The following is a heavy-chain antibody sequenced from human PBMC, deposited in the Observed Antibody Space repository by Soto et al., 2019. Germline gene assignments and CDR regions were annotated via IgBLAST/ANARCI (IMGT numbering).Heavy chain of an antibody. CDR3: ARARRGEYYFDY. J-gene: IGHJ4*02. Sequence: SETLSLTCSVSGGSMSSYYRSWIRQPPGKGLEWIGYIYYSGSTNYNPSLKSRVTISVDTSKNQFSLKLSSVTAADTAVYYCARARRGEYYFDYWGQGTLVTVSS. CDR2: IYYSGST. CDR1: GGSMSSYY. V-gene: IGHV4-59*01. D-gene: IGHD3-10*01.